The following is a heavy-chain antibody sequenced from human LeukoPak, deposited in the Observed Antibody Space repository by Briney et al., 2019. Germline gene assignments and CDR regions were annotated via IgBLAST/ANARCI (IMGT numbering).Heavy chain of an antibody. V-gene: IGHV3-33*01. CDR2: IWYDGSNK. CDR1: GFTFSSYG. D-gene: IGHD4-17*01. Sequence: PGGSLRLSCAASGFTFSSYGMHWVRQAPGKGLEWVAVIWYDGSNKYYADSVKGRFTISRDNSKNTLYLQMNSLRAEDTAVYYCARVRNDYGDFFDYWGQGTLVTVSS. CDR3: ARVRNDYGDFFDY. J-gene: IGHJ4*02.